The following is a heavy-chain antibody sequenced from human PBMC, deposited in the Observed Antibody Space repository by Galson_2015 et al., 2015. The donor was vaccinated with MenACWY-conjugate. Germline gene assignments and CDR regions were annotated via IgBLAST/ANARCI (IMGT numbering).Heavy chain of an antibody. CDR3: AKRYYFDSSGYLGSIDY. V-gene: IGHV3-23*01. J-gene: IGHJ4*02. CDR1: GFTFSNHA. D-gene: IGHD3-22*01. CDR2: ISGSGDST. Sequence: SLRLSCAASGFTFSNHAMSWVRQAPGKGLEWVSSISGSGDSTYFADSVRGRFTISRDNSENTVSLQMNSLRAEDTAVYHCAKRYYFDSSGYLGSIDYWGQGTLVTVSS.